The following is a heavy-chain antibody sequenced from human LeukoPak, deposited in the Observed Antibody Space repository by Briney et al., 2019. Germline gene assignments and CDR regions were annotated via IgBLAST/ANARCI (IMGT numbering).Heavy chain of an antibody. Sequence: PSETLSLTCTVSGGSISSSSYYWGWIRQPPGKGLEWIGSIYYSGSTYYNPSLKSRVTISVDTSKNQFSLKLSSVTAADTAVYYCARNGGSYYGGFDYWGQGTPVTVSS. CDR2: IYYSGST. J-gene: IGHJ4*02. CDR3: ARNGGSYYGGFDY. V-gene: IGHV4-39*01. D-gene: IGHD1-26*01. CDR1: GGSISSSSYY.